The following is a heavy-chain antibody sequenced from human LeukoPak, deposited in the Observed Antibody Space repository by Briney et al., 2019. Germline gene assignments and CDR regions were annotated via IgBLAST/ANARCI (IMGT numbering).Heavy chain of an antibody. V-gene: IGHV3-30*18. CDR3: AKDLHHYYDSSGDGY. Sequence: GGSLRLSCAASGFTFSSYGMHWVRQAPGKGLEWVAVISYDGSNKYYADSVKGRFTISRDNSKNTLYLQMNSLRAEDTAVYYCAKDLHHYYDSSGDGYWGQGTLVTVSS. CDR1: GFTFSSYG. J-gene: IGHJ4*02. D-gene: IGHD3-22*01. CDR2: ISYDGSNK.